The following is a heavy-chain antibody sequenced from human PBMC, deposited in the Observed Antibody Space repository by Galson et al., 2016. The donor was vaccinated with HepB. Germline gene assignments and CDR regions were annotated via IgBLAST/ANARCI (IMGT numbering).Heavy chain of an antibody. Sequence: SVKVSCKASGGNFMNYAISWVRQAPGQRLEWMGGIIPFFGTPDYPQKFEGRVTITADESTSTAYMELRSLRSEDTAVYYCARWDAGTTGDYYYYGMDVWGQGPTVTVSS. CDR3: ARWDAGTTGDYYYYGMDV. V-gene: IGHV1-69*13. CDR2: IIPFFGTP. CDR1: GGNFMNYA. J-gene: IGHJ6*02. D-gene: IGHD1-1*01.